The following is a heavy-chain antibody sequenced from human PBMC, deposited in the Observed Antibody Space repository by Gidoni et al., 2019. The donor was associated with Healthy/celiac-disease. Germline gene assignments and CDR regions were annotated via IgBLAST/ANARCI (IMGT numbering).Heavy chain of an antibody. CDR1: GFTFSSYS. J-gene: IGHJ5*02. D-gene: IGHD5-18*01. Sequence: EVQLVESGGGLVKPGGSLRLSCAASGFTFSSYSMNWVRQAPGKGLEWVSSISSSSSYIYYADSVKGRFTISRDNAKNSLYLQMNSLRAEDTAVYYCARAIRDARGQLWFKGFDPWGQGTLVTVSS. CDR2: ISSSSSYI. V-gene: IGHV3-21*01. CDR3: ARAIRDARGQLWFKGFDP.